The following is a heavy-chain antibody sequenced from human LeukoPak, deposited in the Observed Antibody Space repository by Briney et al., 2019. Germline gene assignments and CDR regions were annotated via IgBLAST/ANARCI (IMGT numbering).Heavy chain of an antibody. V-gene: IGHV3-7*01. Sequence: GGSLRLSCAASGFTLSNYWMTWVRQAPGKGLEWVANIKQDESEKYYVDSVKGRFTVSRDNSKNSVYLQMNSLRAEDTAMYYCATPVGGVWSFDYWGQGTLVTVSS. D-gene: IGHD2-15*01. CDR1: GFTLSNYW. CDR3: ATPVGGVWSFDY. CDR2: IKQDESEK. J-gene: IGHJ4*02.